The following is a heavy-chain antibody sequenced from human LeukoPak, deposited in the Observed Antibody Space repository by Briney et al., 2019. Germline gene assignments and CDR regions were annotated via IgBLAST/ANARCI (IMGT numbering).Heavy chain of an antibody. D-gene: IGHD1-7*01. CDR2: INPNSGGT. J-gene: IGHJ4*02. V-gene: IGHV1-2*02. Sequence: ASVKVSCKASGYTFTGYYMHWVRLAPGQGLEWMGWINPNSGGTNYAQKFQGRVTMTRDTSISTAYMELSRLRSDDTAVYYCASPYNWNYVLDYWGQGTLVTVSS. CDR3: ASPYNWNYVLDY. CDR1: GYTFTGYY.